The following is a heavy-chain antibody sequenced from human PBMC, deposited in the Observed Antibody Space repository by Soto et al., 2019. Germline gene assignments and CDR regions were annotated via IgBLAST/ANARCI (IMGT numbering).Heavy chain of an antibody. Sequence: AAGKGSCKASGYAVTSDCSSWVRQAPGQGLEWMGWISAYNGNTNYAQKLQGRVTMTTDTSTSTAYMELRSLRSDDTAVYYCARNSHSFDPSGQGTLVTVSS. D-gene: IGHD2-21*01. CDR1: GYAVTSDC. CDR2: ISAYNGNT. J-gene: IGHJ5*02. CDR3: ARNSHSFDP. V-gene: IGHV1-18*01.